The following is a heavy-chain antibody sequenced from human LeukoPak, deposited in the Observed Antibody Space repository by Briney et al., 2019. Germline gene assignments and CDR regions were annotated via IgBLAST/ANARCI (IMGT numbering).Heavy chain of an antibody. D-gene: IGHD2-15*01. J-gene: IGHJ4*02. V-gene: IGHV1-18*04. Sequence: GASVKVSCKASGYTFTIYGISWVRQAPGQGLEWMGWISAYNGNTNYAQKLQGRVTMTTDTSTSTAYMELRSLRSDDTAVYYCARDIGYCSGGSCYSQHYYFDYWGQGTLVTVSS. CDR2: ISAYNGNT. CDR3: ARDIGYCSGGSCYSQHYYFDY. CDR1: GYTFTIYG.